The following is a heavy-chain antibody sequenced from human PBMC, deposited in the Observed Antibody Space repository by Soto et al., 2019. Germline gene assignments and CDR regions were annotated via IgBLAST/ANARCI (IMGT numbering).Heavy chain of an antibody. CDR2: VSLDSDTI. CDR3: ARLYYDYV. V-gene: IGHV3-48*02. Sequence: PVGSLRLSCRASGYDFRTYSMSWVRQAPGQGLEWIAYVSLDSDTIQYADSVKGRFTISRDDAENSLYLQMDSLRDEDTATYYCARLYYDYVWGQGTTVTVSS. CDR1: GYDFRTYS. D-gene: IGHD3-3*01. J-gene: IGHJ6*02.